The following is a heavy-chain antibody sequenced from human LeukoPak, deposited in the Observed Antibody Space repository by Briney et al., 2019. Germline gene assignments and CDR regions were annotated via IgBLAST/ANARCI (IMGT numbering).Heavy chain of an antibody. CDR3: ARSPADYSNYYFDY. V-gene: IGHV3-33*01. J-gene: IGHJ4*02. CDR1: GFTFSSYG. CDR2: IWYDGSNK. Sequence: PGRSLRLSCAASGFTFSSYGMHWVRQAPGKGLEWVAVIWYDGSNKYYADSVKGRFTISRDNSKNTLYPQMNSLRAEDTAVYYCARSPADYSNYYFDYWGQGTLVTVSS. D-gene: IGHD4-11*01.